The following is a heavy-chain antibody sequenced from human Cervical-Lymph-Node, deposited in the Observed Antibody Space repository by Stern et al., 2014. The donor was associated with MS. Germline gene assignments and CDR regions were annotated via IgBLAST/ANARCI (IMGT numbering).Heavy chain of an antibody. CDR2: SHDSGST. CDR3: ARSDRLWGSFDY. CDR1: GGTISTTGYY. J-gene: IGHJ4*02. Sequence: VQLVESGPGLVKPSQTLSLTCTVSGGTISTTGYYWTWIRQYPGKGLDWIGYSHDSGSTYYNPSVRCRVTISVDTSKNQFSLNLSSVTAADAALYYCARSDRLWGSFDYWGQGTLVSVSS. V-gene: IGHV4-31*03. D-gene: IGHD3-16*01.